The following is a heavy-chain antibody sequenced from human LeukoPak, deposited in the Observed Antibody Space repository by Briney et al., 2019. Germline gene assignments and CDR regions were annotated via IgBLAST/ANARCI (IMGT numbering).Heavy chain of an antibody. CDR2: IRYDGSNK. J-gene: IGHJ4*02. D-gene: IGHD3-9*01. Sequence: GGSLRLSCAASGFTFSSYGMHWVRQAPGKGLEWVPFIRYDGSNKYYADSVKGRFTISRDNSKNTLYLQMNSLRAEDTAVYYCANGNRGRGHYDILTGYYNVPQLYYWGQGTLVTVSS. CDR3: ANGNRGRGHYDILTGYYNVPQLYY. V-gene: IGHV3-30*02. CDR1: GFTFSSYG.